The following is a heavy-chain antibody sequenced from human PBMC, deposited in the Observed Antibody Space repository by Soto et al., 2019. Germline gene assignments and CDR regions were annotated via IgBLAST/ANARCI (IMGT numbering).Heavy chain of an antibody. D-gene: IGHD2-21*02. CDR3: ARASYCGDDCYQNFDY. V-gene: IGHV1-69*06. CDR2: IIPIFGTA. J-gene: IGHJ4*02. Sequence: ASVKVSCKASGGTYPITWVRQAPGQGLEWMGGIIPIFGTANYAQRFQGRVTITADKSTSTAYMELSSLTSEDTAVYYCARASYCGDDCYQNFDYWGQGTLVTVSS. CDR1: GGTYP.